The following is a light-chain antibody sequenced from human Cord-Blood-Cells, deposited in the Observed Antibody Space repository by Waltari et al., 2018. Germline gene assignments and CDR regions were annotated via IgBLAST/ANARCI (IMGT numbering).Light chain of an antibody. CDR3: QQYGSSPPYT. Sequence: DIALTQSPGPLSLSPGERATLPCRASQSVSSSYVAWYQQKPGQAPRLLIYGASSRAAVIPDRFSGSGSGTDFTLTISRLEPEDFAVYYCQQYGSSPPYTFGQGTKLEIK. CDR2: GAS. J-gene: IGKJ2*01. CDR1: QSVSSSY. V-gene: IGKV3-20*01.